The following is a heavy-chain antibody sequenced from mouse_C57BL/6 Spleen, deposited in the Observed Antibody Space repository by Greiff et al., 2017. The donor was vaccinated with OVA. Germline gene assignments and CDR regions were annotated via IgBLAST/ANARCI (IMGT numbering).Heavy chain of an antibody. CDR2: INPSTGGT. CDR3: ASGGWLLPYAMDY. Sequence: VQLQQSGPELVKPGASVKISCKASGYSFTGYYMHWVKQSSEKSLEWIGEINPSTGGTSYNQKFKGKATLTVDKSSSTAYMQLKSLTSEDSAVYYCASGGWLLPYAMDYWGQGTSVTVSS. CDR1: GYSFTGYY. J-gene: IGHJ4*01. V-gene: IGHV1-43*01. D-gene: IGHD2-3*01.